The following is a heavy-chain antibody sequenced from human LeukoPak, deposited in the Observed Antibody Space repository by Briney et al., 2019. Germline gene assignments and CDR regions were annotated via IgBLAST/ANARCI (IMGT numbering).Heavy chain of an antibody. CDR3: AKDGSWIQLWLPNY. V-gene: IGHV3-23*01. CDR2: ISGSGCST. D-gene: IGHD5-18*01. Sequence: PGGSLRLSCAASGFTFSSDVMSWVRPAPGKGLEWVSAISGSGCSTYFADSGKGRFTISRDNSKKTLYLQMNSLRAEDTAVYYCAKDGSWIQLWLPNYWGQGTLVTVSS. CDR1: GFTFSSDV. J-gene: IGHJ4*02.